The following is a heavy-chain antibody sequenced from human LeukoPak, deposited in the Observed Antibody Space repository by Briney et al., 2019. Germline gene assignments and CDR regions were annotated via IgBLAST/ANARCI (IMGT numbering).Heavy chain of an antibody. CDR3: AKSNGYGLVDI. D-gene: IGHD3-10*01. Sequence: SKTLSLTCAVYGGSFSGYYWTWIRQPPGKGLEWIGNIFYSGSTYYSPSLRSRVTISLDTSRNQFSLKLNSVTAADTAVYYCAKSNGYGLVDIWGQGTMVTVSS. J-gene: IGHJ3*02. CDR2: IFYSGST. V-gene: IGHV4-34*12. CDR1: GGSFSGYY.